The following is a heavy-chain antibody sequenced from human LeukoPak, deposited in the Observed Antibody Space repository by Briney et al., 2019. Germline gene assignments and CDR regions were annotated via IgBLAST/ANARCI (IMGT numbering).Heavy chain of an antibody. CDR1: GGSFNDYY. Sequence: SETLSLTCALYGGSFNDYYWSWVRQPPGKGLEWIGETYHSGSTNYNPSLKSRVTISVDKSKNQFSLKLSSVTAADTAVYYCARIIYGGNSYFDYWGQGTLVTVSS. V-gene: IGHV4-34*01. CDR2: TYHSGST. J-gene: IGHJ4*02. CDR3: ARIIYGGNSYFDY. D-gene: IGHD4-23*01.